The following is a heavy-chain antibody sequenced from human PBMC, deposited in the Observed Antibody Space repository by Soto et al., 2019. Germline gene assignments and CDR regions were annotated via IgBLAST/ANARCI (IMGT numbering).Heavy chain of an antibody. Sequence: ASLKVSCKASGYTFTSYAMHWVRQAPGQRLEWMGWINADNGNTKYSQKFQGRVTITRDTSASTAYMELSSLRSDDTAVYYCATTGYDILTGPYDAFDIWGQGTMVTVSS. CDR2: INADNGNT. V-gene: IGHV1-3*01. CDR1: GYTFTSYA. J-gene: IGHJ3*02. D-gene: IGHD3-9*01. CDR3: ATTGYDILTGPYDAFDI.